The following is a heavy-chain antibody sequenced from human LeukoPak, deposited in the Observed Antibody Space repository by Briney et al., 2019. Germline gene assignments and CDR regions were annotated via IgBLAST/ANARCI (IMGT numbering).Heavy chain of an antibody. J-gene: IGHJ4*02. Sequence: ASVKVSCKASGYTFTSYDINWVRQATGQGLEWMGWMNPNSGNTGYAQKFQGRVTMTRNTSISTAYMELSSLRSEDTAVYYCARGRYYDFWSGEPDFDYWGQGTLVTVSS. CDR3: ARGRYYDFWSGEPDFDY. CDR2: MNPNSGNT. V-gene: IGHV1-8*01. CDR1: GYTFTSYD. D-gene: IGHD3-3*01.